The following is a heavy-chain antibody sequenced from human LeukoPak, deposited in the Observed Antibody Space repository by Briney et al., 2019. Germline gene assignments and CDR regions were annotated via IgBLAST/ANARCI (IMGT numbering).Heavy chain of an antibody. CDR3: ARDRAGLVDY. CDR2: IKQDGSEK. Sequence: GGSLRLSCATSGFTFSNAWMNWVRQAPGKGLEWVANIKQDGSEKYYVDSVKGRFTISRDNAKNSLYLQMNSLRAEDTAVYYCARDRAGLVDYWGQGTLVTVSS. J-gene: IGHJ4*02. V-gene: IGHV3-7*03. CDR1: GFTFSNAW.